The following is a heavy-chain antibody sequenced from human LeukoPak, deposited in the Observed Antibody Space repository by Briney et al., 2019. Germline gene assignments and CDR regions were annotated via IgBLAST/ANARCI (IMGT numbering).Heavy chain of an antibody. CDR3: ATYYSDTSARD. CDR1: GHTFTAYY. Sequence: ASVKVSCTASGHTFTAYYMFWARQAPGQGLEWMGWINPNSGGTNYAPKFQGRVTMTRDTSISTGYMELSGLTSDDTAVYFCATYYSDTSARDWGQGTLVTVSS. J-gene: IGHJ4*02. D-gene: IGHD3-22*01. CDR2: INPNSGGT. V-gene: IGHV1-2*02.